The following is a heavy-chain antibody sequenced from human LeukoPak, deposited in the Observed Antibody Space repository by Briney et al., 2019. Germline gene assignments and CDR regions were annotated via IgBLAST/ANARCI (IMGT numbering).Heavy chain of an antibody. J-gene: IGHJ4*02. V-gene: IGHV1-18*01. CDR3: ARGRPITGTTVFDY. CDR2: ISAYNGNT. Sequence: ASVKVSCKASGYSFTSYAITWVRQAPGQGLEWMGWISAYNGNTNYAQKLQGRVTMTTDTSTSTAYMELRSLISDDTAVYYCARGRPITGTTVFDYWGQGTLVTVSS. CDR1: GYSFTSYA. D-gene: IGHD1-7*01.